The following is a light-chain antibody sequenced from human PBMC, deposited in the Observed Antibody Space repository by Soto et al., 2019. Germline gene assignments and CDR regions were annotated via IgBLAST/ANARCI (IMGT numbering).Light chain of an antibody. J-gene: IGKJ5*01. CDR3: RQYYHLLPS. Sequence: VMTRLPATLSVSPGERATLSFRASQSVSSNLAWYQQKPGQAPRLLIYGASTRATGIPARVSGSGSGTDFTLTISSRQAEEISGYFCRQYYHLLPSIGQGTR. CDR2: GAS. CDR1: QSVSSN. V-gene: IGKV3D-15*01.